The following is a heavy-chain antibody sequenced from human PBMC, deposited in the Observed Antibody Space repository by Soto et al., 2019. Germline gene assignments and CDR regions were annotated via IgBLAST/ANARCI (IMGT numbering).Heavy chain of an antibody. CDR2: ISYSGSS. CDR1: GGSNIRDGYY. CDR3: ARATPAGSADF. J-gene: IGHJ4*02. D-gene: IGHD2-2*01. Sequence: SETPSLTCTVSGGSNIRDGYYWSWIRQHPGKGLEWIAYISYSGSSYSNPSLKSRVTISADTSKNQFSLRLTSVTAADTAVYFCARATPAGSADFWGQGTLVTVFS. V-gene: IGHV4-31*03.